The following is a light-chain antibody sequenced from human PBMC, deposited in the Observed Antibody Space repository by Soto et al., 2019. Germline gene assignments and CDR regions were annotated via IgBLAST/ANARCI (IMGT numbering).Light chain of an antibody. CDR1: SSDIGGYNF. V-gene: IGLV2-11*01. CDR2: DVS. Sequence: QSALTQPRSVSGSPGQSVTISCTGTSSDIGGYNFVSWCQQHPGKVPKLMIYDVSKRPSGVPDRFSGSKSGNTASLTISGLQAEDEADYYCFSYAGGYVVFGGGTKVTVL. CDR3: FSYAGGYVV. J-gene: IGLJ2*01.